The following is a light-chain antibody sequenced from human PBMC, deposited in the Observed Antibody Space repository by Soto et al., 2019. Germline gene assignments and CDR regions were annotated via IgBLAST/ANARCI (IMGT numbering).Light chain of an antibody. V-gene: IGLV2-14*01. Sequence: QSALTQPASVSGSPGQSITISCTGVSSDVGGYNYVSWYQQHPGKAPKLMIYDVSNRPSGVSNRFSGSKSGNTASLTISGLQAEDEDDYYCSSYTSSSTLVVFGGGTKVTVL. CDR1: SSDVGGYNY. CDR3: SSYTSSSTLVV. CDR2: DVS. J-gene: IGLJ2*01.